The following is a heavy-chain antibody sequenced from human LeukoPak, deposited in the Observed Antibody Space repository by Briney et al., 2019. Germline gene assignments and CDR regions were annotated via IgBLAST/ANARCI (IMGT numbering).Heavy chain of an antibody. CDR1: GFTFSNYW. Sequence: GGSLRLSCAASGFTFSNYWMSWVRQAPGKGLEWVAHINKDGSEIYYVDSVKGRLTISRDNAKSSLSLQMNSLRGEDTAVYYCARDKVTYWGQGILVTVSS. J-gene: IGHJ4*02. CDR3: ARDKVTY. V-gene: IGHV3-7*01. CDR2: INKDGSEI.